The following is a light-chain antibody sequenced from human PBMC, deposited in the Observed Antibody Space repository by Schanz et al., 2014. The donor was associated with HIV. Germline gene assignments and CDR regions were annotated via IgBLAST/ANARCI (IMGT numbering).Light chain of an antibody. V-gene: IGKV3-15*01. Sequence: EIVMTQSPVTLSVSPGERATLSCRASQSVRTNLAWYQQKPGQAPRLLIYGASTRATGIPARFSGSGSGTDFTLTISSLDPEDFAVYYCQQYNNWPLFTFGPGTKVDI. CDR2: GAS. CDR3: QQYNNWPLFT. J-gene: IGKJ3*01. CDR1: QSVRTN.